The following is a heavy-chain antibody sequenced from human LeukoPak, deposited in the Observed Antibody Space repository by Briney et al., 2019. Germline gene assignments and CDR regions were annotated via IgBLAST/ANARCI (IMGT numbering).Heavy chain of an antibody. Sequence: GGSLRLSCVASGFTFSDYYMSWIRQAPGKGLEWISYISSGGGGVIYYADSMKGRFTISRDNAKNSLYLQMNSLTAEDTAVYYCARGGPNSSGWRIDYWGQGTLVTVSS. CDR1: GFTFSDYY. V-gene: IGHV3-11*01. CDR2: ISSGGGGVI. J-gene: IGHJ4*02. CDR3: ARGGPNSSGWRIDY. D-gene: IGHD6-19*01.